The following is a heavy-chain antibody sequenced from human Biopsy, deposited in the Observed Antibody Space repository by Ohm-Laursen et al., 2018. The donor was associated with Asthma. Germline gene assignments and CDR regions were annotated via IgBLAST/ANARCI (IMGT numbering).Heavy chain of an antibody. CDR2: ISVYNGNT. CDR1: GYTFNSAG. D-gene: IGHD3-10*01. V-gene: IGHV1-18*01. CDR3: ARAVDYSHYYGIDV. Sequence: GASVQVSCKTSGYTFNSAGITWLRQAPGQGLEWMGWISVYNGNTKVAQKLQDRVTMITDTSTSTAYMELRSLRSDDTAVYFCARAVDYSHYYGIDVWGQGTTVTVS. J-gene: IGHJ6*02.